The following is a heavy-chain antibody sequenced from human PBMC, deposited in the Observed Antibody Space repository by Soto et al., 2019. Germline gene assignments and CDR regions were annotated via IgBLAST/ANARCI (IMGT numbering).Heavy chain of an antibody. V-gene: IGHV3-30-3*01. CDR3: ARDRSCTTTKCYDFAF. Sequence: GGSLRLSCAASGFTFSNYVMHWVRQAPGKGLEWVSVISFDGSKKYYSDSVRGRFTISRDNSKNMVYLQMSSLRGEDTALYYCARDRSCTTTKCYDFAFWGLGTLVTVSS. J-gene: IGHJ4*02. D-gene: IGHD2-2*01. CDR1: GFTFSNYV. CDR2: ISFDGSKK.